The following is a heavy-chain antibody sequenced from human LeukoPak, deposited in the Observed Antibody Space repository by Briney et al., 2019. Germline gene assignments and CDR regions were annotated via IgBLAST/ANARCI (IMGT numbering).Heavy chain of an antibody. J-gene: IGHJ4*02. CDR1: GFSFSRYW. Sequence: GGSLRLSCAASGFSFSRYWMSWVRQAPGKGLEWVASIEPDASAKHYADSVKGRFTISRDNAKNSLYLQMNSLRAEDTAVYYCATQGNWNFDYWGQGTLVTVSS. CDR3: ATQGNWNFDY. V-gene: IGHV3-7*05. D-gene: IGHD1-1*01. CDR2: IEPDASAK.